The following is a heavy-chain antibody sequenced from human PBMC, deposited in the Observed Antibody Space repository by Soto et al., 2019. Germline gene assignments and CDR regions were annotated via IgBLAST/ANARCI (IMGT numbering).Heavy chain of an antibody. CDR2: ISAYNGNT. Sequence: ASVNVSCKSSGYTFTSYCISWVRQAPGQGLEWMGWISAYNGNTNYAQKLQGRVTMTTDTSTSTAYMELRSLRSDDTAVYYCARGYYYDSSGPLDYWGQGTLVTVSS. V-gene: IGHV1-18*01. J-gene: IGHJ4*02. CDR3: ARGYYYDSSGPLDY. CDR1: GYTFTSYC. D-gene: IGHD3-22*01.